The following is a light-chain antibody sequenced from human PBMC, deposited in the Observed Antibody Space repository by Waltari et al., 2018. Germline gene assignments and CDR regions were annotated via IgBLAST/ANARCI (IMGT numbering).Light chain of an antibody. V-gene: IGLV2-11*01. CDR1: SNYVGGYNF. CDR3: CSYAGSDTFV. Sequence: QSALTQPRSVSGSPGQSVTISFPGTSNYVGGYNFVSWYQQHPGKAPKLMIYDVNKRPSGVPDRFSGSKSGNTASLTISGLQAEDEADYYCCSYAGSDTFVFGTGTKVTVL. CDR2: DVN. J-gene: IGLJ1*01.